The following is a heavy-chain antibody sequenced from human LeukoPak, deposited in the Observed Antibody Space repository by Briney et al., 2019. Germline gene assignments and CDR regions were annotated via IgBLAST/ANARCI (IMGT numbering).Heavy chain of an antibody. Sequence: GRSLRLSCAASGFTLSSYGMHWVRQAPGKGLEWVAVIWYDGSNKYYADSVKGRFTISRDNSKNTLYLQMNSLRAEDTAVYYCARGLLRYSGYDYGFDYWGQGTLVTVSS. CDR3: ARGLLRYSGYDYGFDY. D-gene: IGHD5-12*01. J-gene: IGHJ4*02. CDR1: GFTLSSYG. CDR2: IWYDGSNK. V-gene: IGHV3-33*01.